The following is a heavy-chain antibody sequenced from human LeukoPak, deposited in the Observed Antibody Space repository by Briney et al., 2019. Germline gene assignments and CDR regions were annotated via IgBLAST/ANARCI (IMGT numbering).Heavy chain of an antibody. CDR3: ASSPWSMASHFDY. J-gene: IGHJ4*02. V-gene: IGHV1-2*02. CDR1: VYTLTRHY. D-gene: IGHD2/OR15-2a*01. CDR2: IKPNNGGT. Sequence: ASVKVSFKASVYTLTRHYMHWVRLAPGQGLEWMGWIKPNNGGTNTAKKYQGKVTMTRDTSISTGYLERSRLRSHDTAVYYCASSPWSMASHFDYWGEGTLVTVSS.